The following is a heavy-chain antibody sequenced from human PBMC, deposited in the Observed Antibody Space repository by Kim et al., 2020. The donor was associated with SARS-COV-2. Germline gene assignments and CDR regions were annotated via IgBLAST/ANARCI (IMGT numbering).Heavy chain of an antibody. CDR1: GFTFSSYA. CDR2: ISYDGSNK. Sequence: GGSLRLSCAASGFTFSSYAMHWVRQAPGKGLEWVAVISYDGSNKYYADSVKGRFTISRDNSKNTLYLQMNSLRAEDTAVYYCARDRYYDILTGLNYYYY. V-gene: IGHV3-30-3*01. J-gene: IGHJ6*01. D-gene: IGHD3-9*01. CDR3: ARDRYYDILTGLNYYYY.